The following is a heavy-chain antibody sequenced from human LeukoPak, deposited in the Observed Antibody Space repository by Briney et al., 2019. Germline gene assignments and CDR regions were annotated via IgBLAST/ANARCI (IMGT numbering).Heavy chain of an antibody. CDR3: ARVSRDIVLVPAAIRGWFDP. D-gene: IGHD2-2*01. V-gene: IGHV1-69*05. Sequence: SVKVSCKTSGATFSSYAISWVRQAPGQGLEWMGGIIPIFDATNYAQKFQGRVTVTTDESTSTAHMELSSLTPEDTAVYYCARVSRDIVLVPAAIRGWFDPWGQGTLVTVSS. CDR1: GATFSSYA. CDR2: IIPIFDAT. J-gene: IGHJ5*02.